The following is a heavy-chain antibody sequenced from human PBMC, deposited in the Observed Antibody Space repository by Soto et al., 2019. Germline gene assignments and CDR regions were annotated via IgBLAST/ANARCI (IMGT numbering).Heavy chain of an antibody. CDR3: ARSLDCYGSGRYLAC. CDR2: MNPNSGNT. V-gene: IGHV1-8*01. Sequence: QVQLVQSGAEVKKPGASVKVSCKASGYTFTSYDINWVRQATGQGLEWMGWMNPNSGNTGYAQKFQGRVTMTRNTSISTASMEMSRRRSEDRAVYYCARSLDCYGSGRYLACWGPGTLVTVSS. J-gene: IGHJ4*02. D-gene: IGHD3-10*01. CDR1: GYTFTSYD.